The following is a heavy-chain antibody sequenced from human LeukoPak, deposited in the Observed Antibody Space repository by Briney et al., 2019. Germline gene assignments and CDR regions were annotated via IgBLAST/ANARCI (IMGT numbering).Heavy chain of an antibody. CDR2: INTDGSTT. V-gene: IGHV3-74*01. CDR1: GFTFNTHW. Sequence: GESLKISCAASGFTFNTHWFHWVRQAPGKGLVWVSRINTDGSTTNYADSVKGRFTISRDSTKSTLYLQMNSLRAEDTAVYYCVRSFSGPADYWGQGTQVTVSS. CDR3: VRSFSGPADY. J-gene: IGHJ4*02. D-gene: IGHD3-10*01.